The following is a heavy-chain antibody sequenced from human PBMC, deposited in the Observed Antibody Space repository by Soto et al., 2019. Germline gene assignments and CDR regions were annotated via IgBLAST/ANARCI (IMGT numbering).Heavy chain of an antibody. CDR1: GYSFSNYW. Sequence: GESLKISCKGSGYSFSNYWIAWVRQMPGKGLEWMGIIYPGDSDTRYSPSFQGQVTISADKSISTAYLQWSSLKASDTAMYYCARPGVTGTTLGRFDPWGQGTLVTVSS. V-gene: IGHV5-51*01. J-gene: IGHJ5*02. CDR2: IYPGDSDT. CDR3: ARPGVTGTTLGRFDP. D-gene: IGHD1-7*01.